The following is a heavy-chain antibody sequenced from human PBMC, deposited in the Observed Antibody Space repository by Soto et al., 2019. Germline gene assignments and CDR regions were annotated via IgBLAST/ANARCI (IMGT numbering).Heavy chain of an antibody. J-gene: IGHJ6*02. V-gene: IGHV1-69*01. CDR3: ARSCSDGVCYSSYYGMDV. Sequence: QVQLVQSGAEVKQPGSSVKVSCKASGGTISNYAFSWVRQAPGQGLEWMGGIIPLFGTANYAQKFLGRVTITADEFTRTAYMELISLRSEDTAVYYCARSCSDGVCYSSYYGMDVWGQGTTVTVSS. CDR1: GGTISNYA. CDR2: IIPLFGTA. D-gene: IGHD2-8*01.